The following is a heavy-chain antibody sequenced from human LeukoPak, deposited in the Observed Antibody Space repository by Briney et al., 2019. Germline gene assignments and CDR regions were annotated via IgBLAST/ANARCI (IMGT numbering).Heavy chain of an antibody. CDR1: GGSIDSYY. Sequence: SETLSLTCTVSGGSIDSYYWSWIRQPPGKGLEWIGYIYYAGSTEYHPSLKSRVTISLDTSKNQFSLKLTSVTAADTAVYYCARVYQSAEYYFDYWGQGNLVSVSS. V-gene: IGHV4-59*01. CDR3: ARVYQSAEYYFDY. D-gene: IGHD2-2*01. J-gene: IGHJ4*02. CDR2: IYYAGST.